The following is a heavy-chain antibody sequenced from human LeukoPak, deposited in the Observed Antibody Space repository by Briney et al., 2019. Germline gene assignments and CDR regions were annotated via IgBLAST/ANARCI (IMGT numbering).Heavy chain of an antibody. D-gene: IGHD6-13*01. Sequence: GESLQISCRGSGYTFTTYWIAWVRQLPGKGLELMGIIYPDDSDTRYRPPFQGQVTISADKSISTASLQWSSLKAADSAMYYCARYKATAGIDSWGQGTLVTVSS. CDR2: IYPDDSDT. CDR3: ARYKATAGIDS. J-gene: IGHJ4*02. CDR1: GYTFTTYW. V-gene: IGHV5-51*01.